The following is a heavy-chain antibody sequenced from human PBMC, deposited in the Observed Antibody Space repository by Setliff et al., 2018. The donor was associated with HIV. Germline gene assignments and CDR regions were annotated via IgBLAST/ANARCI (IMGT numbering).Heavy chain of an antibody. Sequence: GESLKISCAASGFPFSDYPMNWVRQAPGKGLEWVSHIYPDSNNIDYTDSVKGRFTISRDNAKNSLYLQMNSLRAEDAAVYYCATDLHWAFDYWGQGSLVTVSS. J-gene: IGHJ4*02. V-gene: IGHV3-48*01. CDR2: IYPDSNNI. CDR1: GFPFSDYP. D-gene: IGHD7-27*01. CDR3: ATDLHWAFDY.